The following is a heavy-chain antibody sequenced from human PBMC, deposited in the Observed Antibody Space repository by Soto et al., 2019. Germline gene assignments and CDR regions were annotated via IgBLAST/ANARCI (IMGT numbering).Heavy chain of an antibody. Sequence: QVQLVQSGAEVKKPGSSVKVSCKASGGTFSSYAISWVRQAPGQGLEWMGGIIPIFGTANYAQKFQGRVTITADVSTSTAYMELSSLRSEDTAVYYCARTSYDYVWGSYRSWSFDYWGQGTLVTVSS. J-gene: IGHJ4*02. D-gene: IGHD3-16*02. CDR1: GGTFSSYA. CDR2: IIPIFGTA. V-gene: IGHV1-69*01. CDR3: ARTSYDYVWGSYRSWSFDY.